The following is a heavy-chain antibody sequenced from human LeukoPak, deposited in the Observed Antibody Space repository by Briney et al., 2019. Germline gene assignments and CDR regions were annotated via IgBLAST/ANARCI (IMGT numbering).Heavy chain of an antibody. J-gene: IGHJ3*02. CDR2: IYHSGST. Sequence: SETLSLTCAVSGYSISSGYYWGWIRQPPGKGLEWIGSIYHSGSTYYNPSLKSRVTISVGTSKNQFSLKLSSVTAADTAVYYCASINYDFWSGPMGAFDIWGQGTMVTVSS. V-gene: IGHV4-38-2*01. CDR1: GYSISSGYY. CDR3: ASINYDFWSGPMGAFDI. D-gene: IGHD3-3*01.